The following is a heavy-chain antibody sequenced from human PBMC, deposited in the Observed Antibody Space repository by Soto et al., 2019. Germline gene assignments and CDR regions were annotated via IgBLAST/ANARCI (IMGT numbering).Heavy chain of an antibody. CDR1: GLIFSNYK. J-gene: IGHJ4*02. CDR3: ARDTNGLHY. Sequence: EVQLVESGGGLVQPGGSLRLSCAASGLIFSNYKMHWVRQAPGKGLVWVSRINTDGSITDYADSVKGRFTVSRDNAKNAMYLQMNSLTADVTAVYYCARDTNGLHYWGQGTLVTVSS. CDR2: INTDGSIT. D-gene: IGHD2-8*01. V-gene: IGHV3-74*01.